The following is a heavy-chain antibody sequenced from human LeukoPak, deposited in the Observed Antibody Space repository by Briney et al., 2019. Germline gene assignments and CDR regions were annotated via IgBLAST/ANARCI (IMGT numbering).Heavy chain of an antibody. CDR1: GGSFSGYY. CDR3: ARGTAAAGYDYYYYYYMDV. V-gene: IGHV4-34*01. CDR2: INHSGST. J-gene: IGHJ6*03. D-gene: IGHD6-13*01. Sequence: PSETLSLTCAVYGGSFSGYYWSWIRQPPVKGLEWIGEINHSGSTNYNPSLKSRVTISVDTSKNQFSLKLSSVTAADTAVYYCARGTAAAGYDYYYYYYMDVWGKGTTVTVSS.